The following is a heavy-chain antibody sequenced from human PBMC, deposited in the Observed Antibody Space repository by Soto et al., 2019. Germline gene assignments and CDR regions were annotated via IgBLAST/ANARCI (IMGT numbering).Heavy chain of an antibody. D-gene: IGHD1-26*01. Sequence: PSETLSLTCAVSGGSISSSNWWSWVRQPPGKGLEWIGEIYHSGSTNYNPSLKSRVTISVDKSKNQFSLKLSSVTAADTAVYYCARFNSGSYYAAFDIRGQQTMVTVSS. J-gene: IGHJ3*02. CDR1: GGSISSSNW. V-gene: IGHV4-4*02. CDR2: IYHSGST. CDR3: ARFNSGSYYAAFDI.